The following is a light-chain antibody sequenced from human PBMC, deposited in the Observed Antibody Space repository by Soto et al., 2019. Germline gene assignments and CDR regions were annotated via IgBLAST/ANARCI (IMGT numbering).Light chain of an antibody. J-gene: IGLJ3*02. CDR2: EVS. Sequence: QSALTQPASVSGSPGQSITISRTGTSSDIGGYNYVSWYQQHPGKAPKLMIYEVSNRPSGVSDRFSGSRSGNTASLTISGLQAEDEYDYYCISYTSSSTWVFGGGTKLTVL. CDR3: ISYTSSSTWV. CDR1: SSDIGGYNY. V-gene: IGLV2-14*01.